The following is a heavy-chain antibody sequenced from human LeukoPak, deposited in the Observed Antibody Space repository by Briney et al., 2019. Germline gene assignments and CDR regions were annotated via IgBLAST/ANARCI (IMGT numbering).Heavy chain of an antibody. CDR1: GFIFSSYA. CDR2: ISYDGSNK. V-gene: IGHV3-30*04. D-gene: IGHD3-10*01. Sequence: GGSLRLSCAASGFIFSSYAMHWVRQAPGKGLEWVAVISYDGSNKYADSVKGRFTISRDNSKNTLYLQMNSLRAEDTAVYYCAKDFVYYGSGSSIHYWGQGTLVTVSS. CDR3: AKDFVYYGSGSSIHY. J-gene: IGHJ4*02.